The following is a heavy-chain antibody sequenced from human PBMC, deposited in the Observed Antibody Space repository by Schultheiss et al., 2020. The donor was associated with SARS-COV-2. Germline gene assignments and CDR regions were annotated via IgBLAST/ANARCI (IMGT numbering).Heavy chain of an antibody. V-gene: IGHV1-69*01. CDR3: ARSISRQLPRGDDAFDI. CDR1: GGTFSSYA. D-gene: IGHD2-2*01. Sequence: KISCKASGGTFSSYAISWVRQAPGQGLEWMGGIIPIFGTANYAQKFQGRVTITADESTSTAYMELRSLRSDDTAVYYCARSISRQLPRGDDAFDIWGQGTMVTVSS. CDR2: IIPIFGTA. J-gene: IGHJ3*02.